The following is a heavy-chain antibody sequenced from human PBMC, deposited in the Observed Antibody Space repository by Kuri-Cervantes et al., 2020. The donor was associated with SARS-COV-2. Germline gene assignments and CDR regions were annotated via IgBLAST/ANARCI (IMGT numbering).Heavy chain of an antibody. CDR3: ARDLYYYDSSGPEGYYYYGMDV. CDR1: GRTFSSYA. V-gene: IGHV1-69*06. J-gene: IGHJ6*02. Sequence: SVKVSCKASGRTFSSYAISWVRQAPGQGLEWMGGIIPIFGTANYAQKFQGRVTITADKSTSTAYMELSSLRSEDTAVYYCARDLYYYDSSGPEGYYYYGMDVWGQGTTVTVSS. D-gene: IGHD3-22*01. CDR2: IIPIFGTA.